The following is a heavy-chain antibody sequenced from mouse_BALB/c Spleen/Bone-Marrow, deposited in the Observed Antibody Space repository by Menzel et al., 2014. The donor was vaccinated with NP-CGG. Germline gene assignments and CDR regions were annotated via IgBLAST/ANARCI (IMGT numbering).Heavy chain of an antibody. Sequence: EVKLMESGGGLVKPGGSLKLSCAASGFTFSDYYMYWVRQTPEKRLEWVATISDAGSYTYYPDSVKGRFTISRDNAKNSLYLQMISLKSEDTAMYYCARDGDYRYGWFAYWGQGTLVTVST. V-gene: IGHV5-4*02. CDR3: ARDGDYRYGWFAY. J-gene: IGHJ3*01. CDR2: ISDAGSYT. CDR1: GFTFSDYY. D-gene: IGHD2-14*01.